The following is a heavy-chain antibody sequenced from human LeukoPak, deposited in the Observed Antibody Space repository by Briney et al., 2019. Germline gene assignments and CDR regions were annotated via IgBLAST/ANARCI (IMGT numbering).Heavy chain of an antibody. Sequence: GGSLRLSCAASGSTFISYAMSRVRQAPGKGLEWVSAISGSGGSTYYADSVKGRFTISRDNSKNTLYLQMNSLRAEDTAVYYCAKDGSWNGGYFDYWGQGTLVTVSS. CDR2: ISGSGGST. CDR1: GSTFISYA. J-gene: IGHJ4*02. CDR3: AKDGSWNGGYFDY. V-gene: IGHV3-23*01. D-gene: IGHD3-3*01.